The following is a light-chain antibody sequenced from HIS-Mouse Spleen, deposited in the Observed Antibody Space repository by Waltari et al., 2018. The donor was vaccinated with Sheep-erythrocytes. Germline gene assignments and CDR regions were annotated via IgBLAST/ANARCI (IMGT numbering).Light chain of an antibody. CDR3: QAWDSSTVV. J-gene: IGLJ2*01. CDR1: SSNIGAGYD. CDR2: GNS. Sequence: QSVLTQPPSVSGAPGQRVTISCTGSSSNIGAGYDVHWYQQLPGTAPKLLIYGNSNRPSGVPDRFSGSKSGNTATLTISGTQAMDEADYYCQAWDSSTVVFGGGTKLTVL. V-gene: IGLV1-40*01.